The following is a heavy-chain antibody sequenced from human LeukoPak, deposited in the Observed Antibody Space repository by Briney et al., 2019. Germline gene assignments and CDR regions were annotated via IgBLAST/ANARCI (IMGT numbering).Heavy chain of an antibody. J-gene: IGHJ4*02. CDR1: GFTFGDYA. V-gene: IGHV3-49*03. CDR3: TRVRGNSGWFVFDY. Sequence: GRSLRLSCTASGFTFGDYAMSWFRQAPGKGREWVGFIRSKAYGGTTEYAASVKGRFTISRDDSKNIAYLQMNSLKTEDTALYYCTRVRGNSGWFVFDYWGQGTLVTVSS. CDR2: IRSKAYGGTT. D-gene: IGHD6-19*01.